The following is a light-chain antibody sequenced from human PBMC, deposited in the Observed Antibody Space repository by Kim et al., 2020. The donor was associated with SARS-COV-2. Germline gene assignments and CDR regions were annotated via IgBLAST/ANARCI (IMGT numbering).Light chain of an antibody. CDR3: NSRDNSGNHYI. J-gene: IGLJ1*01. CDR1: SLRNYY. Sequence: LGQTIRITCQGDSLRNYYPSWYQQKPGQAPVLVIYGKNNRPSGIPDRFSGSISGTPASLTITGAQAEDEADYYCNSRDNSGNHYIFGTGTKVTVL. CDR2: GKN. V-gene: IGLV3-19*01.